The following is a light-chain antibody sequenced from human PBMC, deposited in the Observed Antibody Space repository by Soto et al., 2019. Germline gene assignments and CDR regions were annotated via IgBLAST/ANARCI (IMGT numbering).Light chain of an antibody. Sequence: QSALTQPASVSGSPGQSITISCTGTSSDVGGYNYVSWYQQHPGKAPKLIIFEVSNRPSGVSDRFSGSKSGNTASLTISGLQAEDDIDYYCSSYSSTNPVVVFGTGTKLTVL. CDR2: EVS. J-gene: IGLJ1*01. CDR1: SSDVGGYNY. CDR3: SSYSSTNPVVV. V-gene: IGLV2-14*01.